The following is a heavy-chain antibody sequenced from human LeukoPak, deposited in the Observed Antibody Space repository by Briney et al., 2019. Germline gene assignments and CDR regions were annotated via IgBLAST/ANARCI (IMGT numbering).Heavy chain of an antibody. CDR2: IWYDGSNK. D-gene: IGHD3-22*01. J-gene: IGHJ3*02. CDR1: GFTFGSYG. CDR3: ARAFYYYDSSGYMGAFDI. Sequence: PGRSLRLSCAASGFTFGSYGMHWVRQAPGKGLEGAAVIWYDGSNKYYADSVKCRFTISRDNSKNTLYLQMNSLRAEDTAVYYCARAFYYYDSSGYMGAFDIWGQGTMVTVSS. V-gene: IGHV3-33*01.